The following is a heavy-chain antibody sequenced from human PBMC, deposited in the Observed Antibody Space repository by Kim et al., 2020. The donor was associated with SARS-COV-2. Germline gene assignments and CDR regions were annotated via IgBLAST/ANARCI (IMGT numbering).Heavy chain of an antibody. CDR1: GGSISGYY. J-gene: IGHJ5*02. Sequence: SETLSLTCTVSGGSISGYYWSWIRQPPGKGLEWIGYIYYSGSTNYNPSLKSRVTISVDTSKNQFSLKLSSVTAADTAVYYCARGLRPVMAAAEFSWFDPWGQGTLVTVSS. CDR3: ARGLRPVMAAAEFSWFDP. CDR2: IYYSGST. D-gene: IGHD6-13*01. V-gene: IGHV4-59*01.